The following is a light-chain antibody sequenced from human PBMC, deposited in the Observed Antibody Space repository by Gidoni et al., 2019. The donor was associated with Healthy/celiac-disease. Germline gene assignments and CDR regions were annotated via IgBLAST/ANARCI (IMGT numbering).Light chain of an antibody. CDR3: QQLNSYPRYT. J-gene: IGKJ2*01. Sequence: DSQLTQAPSFLSASVGDRVTITCRASQGISSYLAWYQQKPGNAPKLLIYAASTLQSGVPSRFSGSGSGTEFTLTISSLQPEDFATYYCQQLNSYPRYTFGQGTKLEIK. CDR2: AAS. CDR1: QGISSY. V-gene: IGKV1-9*01.